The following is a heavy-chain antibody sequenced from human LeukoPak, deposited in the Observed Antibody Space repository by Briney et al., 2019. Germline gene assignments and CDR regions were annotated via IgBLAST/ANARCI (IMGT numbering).Heavy chain of an antibody. CDR3: ARLRSGGQHTRAFLDI. Sequence: SETLSLTCAVYGGSFSGYYWSWIRQPPGKGLEWIGEINHSGSTNYNPSLKSRVTVSVDTSKNQFSLKLSSVTAADTAVYYCARLRSGGQHTRAFLDIWGQGTMVTVSS. J-gene: IGHJ3*02. V-gene: IGHV4-34*01. D-gene: IGHD3-10*01. CDR2: INHSGST. CDR1: GGSFSGYY.